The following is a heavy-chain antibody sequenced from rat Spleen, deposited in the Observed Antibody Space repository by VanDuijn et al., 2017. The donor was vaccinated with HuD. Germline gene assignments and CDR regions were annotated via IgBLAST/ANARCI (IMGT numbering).Heavy chain of an antibody. D-gene: IGHD3-8*01. Sequence: QVQLKESGPGLVQSSQTLSLSCTVSGFSLISYAVNWVRQPPGKGLEWMGGIWGDGSTNYNSAVQSRLSINRDTSKSQVFLKMDSLQPEDTGTYYCARLRTSPFYFDYWGQGVMVTVSS. J-gene: IGHJ2*01. CDR2: IWGDGST. CDR1: GFSLISYA. CDR3: ARLRTSPFYFDY. V-gene: IGHV2-13*01.